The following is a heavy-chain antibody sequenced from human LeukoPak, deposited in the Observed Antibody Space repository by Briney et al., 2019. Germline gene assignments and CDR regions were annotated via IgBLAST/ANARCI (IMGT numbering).Heavy chain of an antibody. Sequence: NPSETLSLTCAVYGGSFSGYYWSWIRQPPGKGLEWIGEINHSGSTNYNPSLKSRVTISVDTSKNQFSLKLSSVTAAATAVYYCARGTGIVGATPFDYWGQGTLVTVSS. V-gene: IGHV4-34*01. CDR1: GGSFSGYY. J-gene: IGHJ4*02. CDR3: ARGTGIVGATPFDY. CDR2: INHSGST. D-gene: IGHD1-26*01.